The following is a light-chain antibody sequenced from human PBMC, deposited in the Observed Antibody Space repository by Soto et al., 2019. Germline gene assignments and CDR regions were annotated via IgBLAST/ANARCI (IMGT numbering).Light chain of an antibody. CDR2: DAY. Sequence: EVVLTQSPVTLSLSPGERATLSCRASQSFRGLLAWYQQKPGQAPRLLIYDAYNRATGIPPRFSGSGSGTDFTITISSLEPEDSAVYECQQRHMWPITFGQGTRLEIK. CDR3: QQRHMWPIT. V-gene: IGKV3-11*01. J-gene: IGKJ5*01. CDR1: QSFRGL.